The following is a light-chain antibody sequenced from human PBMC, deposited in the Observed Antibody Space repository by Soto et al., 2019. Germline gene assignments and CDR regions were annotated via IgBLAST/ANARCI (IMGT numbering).Light chain of an antibody. CDR2: GAS. CDR3: QQYGGSPPS. Sequence: EIVMTQSPATLSVSPGERATLSCRASQSVSSNYLAWYQKKPGQAPRLLIYGASTRATGIPDRISGSGSGTDFILSISRLEPEDFAVYYCQQYGGSPPSFGQGTRLEIK. CDR1: QSVSSNY. V-gene: IGKV3-20*01. J-gene: IGKJ5*01.